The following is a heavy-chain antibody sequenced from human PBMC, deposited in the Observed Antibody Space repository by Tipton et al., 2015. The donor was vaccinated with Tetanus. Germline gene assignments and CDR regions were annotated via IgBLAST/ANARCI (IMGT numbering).Heavy chain of an antibody. CDR2: LSHDGGNI. J-gene: IGHJ4*02. CDR3: EAQRTSEDF. V-gene: IGHV3-23*01. Sequence: SLRLSCVASGFTFSHFAVSWVRRAPGRGLEWVSSLSHDGGNIYYADFARGRFTISRDNSKNTLFLQMDDLRAEDTAIYYCEAQRTSEDFWGQGTLATVSS. D-gene: IGHD1-14*01. CDR1: GFTFSHFA.